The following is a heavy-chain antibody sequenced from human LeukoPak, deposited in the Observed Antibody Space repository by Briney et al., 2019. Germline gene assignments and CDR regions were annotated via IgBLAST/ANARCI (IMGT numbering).Heavy chain of an antibody. V-gene: IGHV3-48*04. D-gene: IGHD1-26*01. CDR3: ARDRRVGFDF. CDR2: ISSSSSTI. CDR1: GFTFSSHS. Sequence: PGGSLRLSCAASGFTFSSHSMNWVRQAPGKGLEWVSYISSSSSTIYYADSVKGRFTISRDNAKNSLYLQMNSLRAEDTAVYYCARDRRVGFDFWGQGTPVIVSS. J-gene: IGHJ4*02.